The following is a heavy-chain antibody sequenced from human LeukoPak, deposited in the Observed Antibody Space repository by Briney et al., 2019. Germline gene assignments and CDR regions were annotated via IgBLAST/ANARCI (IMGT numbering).Heavy chain of an antibody. CDR2: VNSDGSGT. V-gene: IGHV3-74*01. Sequence: GGSLRLSCAASGSTLSSYWMHWVRQAPGKGLVWVSRVNSDGSGTRYADSVKGRFTISRDNAKNTLYLQMNSLRAEDTAVYYCAVLTGIATAAWSQGTLVAVSS. CDR1: GSTLSSYW. D-gene: IGHD6-13*01. CDR3: AVLTGIATAA. J-gene: IGHJ5*02.